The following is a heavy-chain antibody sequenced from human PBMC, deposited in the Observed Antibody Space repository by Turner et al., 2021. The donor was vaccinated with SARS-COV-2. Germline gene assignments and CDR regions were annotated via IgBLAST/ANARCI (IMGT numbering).Heavy chain of an antibody. D-gene: IGHD6-13*01. J-gene: IGHJ4*02. CDR3: ATSRSFDY. CDR1: GCTFSSYW. CDR2: IDTDGSTT. V-gene: IGHV3-74*01. Sequence: DVQLVESGGGLVQPGGSLRLSCAASGCTFSSYWMHWVRQAPGQGLMWVSRIDTDGSTTSYADSVKGRFTIYRDNAKNTLYLQMNSLRAEDTAVYYCATSRSFDYWGQGTLVTVSS.